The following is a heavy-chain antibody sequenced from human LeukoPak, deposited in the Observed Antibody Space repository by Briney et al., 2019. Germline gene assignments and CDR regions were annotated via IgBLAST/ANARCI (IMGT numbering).Heavy chain of an antibody. V-gene: IGHV3-30*01. J-gene: IGHJ4*02. CDR3: ARVRGMTTVTTPFDY. Sequence: ISYDGSNKYYADSVKGRFTISRDNSKNTLYLQMNSLRAEDTAVYYCARVRGMTTVTTPFDYWGQGTLVTVSS. CDR2: ISYDGSNK. D-gene: IGHD4-17*01.